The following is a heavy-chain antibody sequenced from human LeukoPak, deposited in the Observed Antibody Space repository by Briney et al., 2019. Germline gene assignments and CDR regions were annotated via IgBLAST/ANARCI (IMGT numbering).Heavy chain of an antibody. J-gene: IGHJ4*02. D-gene: IGHD1-7*01. Sequence: GGSLRLSCAAPGFTLSVYWMNWVRQAPGKGPVWVSHISPDGRNIAYADSVKGRFTISRDSAKNTLCLQMNSLRVGDTAVYYCVRDGGGTTPYDCWGQGTLVTVSS. CDR3: VRDGGGTTPYDC. V-gene: IGHV3-74*01. CDR1: GFTLSVYW. CDR2: ISPDGRNI.